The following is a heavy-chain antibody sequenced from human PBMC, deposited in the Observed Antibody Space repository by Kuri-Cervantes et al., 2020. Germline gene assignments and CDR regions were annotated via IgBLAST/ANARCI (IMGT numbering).Heavy chain of an antibody. V-gene: IGHV3-30*02. CDR1: GFTLSNSG. CDR2: IRYDGSNK. D-gene: IGHD1-26*01. CDR3: ARDSNSGSYYRFDY. Sequence: GESLKISCVASGFTLSNSGMHWVRQAPGKGLEWVAFIRYDGSNKYYADSVKGRFTISRDNSKNTLYLQMNSLRAEDTAVYYCARDSNSGSYYRFDYWGQGTLVTVSS. J-gene: IGHJ4*02.